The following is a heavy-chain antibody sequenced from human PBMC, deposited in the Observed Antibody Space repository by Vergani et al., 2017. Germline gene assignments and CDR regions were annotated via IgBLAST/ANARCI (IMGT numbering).Heavy chain of an antibody. V-gene: IGHV3-23*04. D-gene: IGHD3-22*01. CDR3: AKDREYYYDSSGYSFDY. CDR2: ISGSGGST. CDR1: GFTFSSYA. Sequence: EVQLVESGGGLVQPGGSLRLSCAASGFTFSSYAMSWVRQAPGKGLEWVSAISGSGGSTYYADSVKGRLTISRDNSKNTLYLTMNSLRAEDTAVYYCAKDREYYYDSSGYSFDYWGQGTLVTVSS. J-gene: IGHJ4*02.